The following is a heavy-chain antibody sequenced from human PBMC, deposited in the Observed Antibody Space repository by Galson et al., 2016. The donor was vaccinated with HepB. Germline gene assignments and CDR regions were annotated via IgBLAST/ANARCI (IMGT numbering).Heavy chain of an antibody. Sequence: ETLSLTCTVSSDSLSTSDWWSWVRQSPRKGLEWIGEINDSGTTNYNPSLEGRVPISVDTSKNQFSLRLTSGTAADTAVYYCARDATSRATHATFYMWGQGTVVTVSS. CDR2: INDSGTT. CDR3: ARDATSRATHATFYM. J-gene: IGHJ3*02. V-gene: IGHV4-4*02. CDR1: SDSLSTSDW. D-gene: IGHD1-1*01.